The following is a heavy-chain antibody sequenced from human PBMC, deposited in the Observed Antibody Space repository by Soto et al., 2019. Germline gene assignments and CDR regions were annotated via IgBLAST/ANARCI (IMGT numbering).Heavy chain of an antibody. CDR1: GFTLSSYS. CDR2: ISSSSSTI. V-gene: IGHV3-48*02. CDR3: ARDNPRSSGWDV. J-gene: IGHJ6*02. Sequence: EVQLVEFGGGLVQPGGSLSLSCEASGFTLSSYSMKWARQGPGQGLEWVSYISSSSSTIYYADSVKGRFTISRDNAKNSLYLQMNSLRDEDTAVYYCARDNPRSSGWDVWGQGTTVTVSS.